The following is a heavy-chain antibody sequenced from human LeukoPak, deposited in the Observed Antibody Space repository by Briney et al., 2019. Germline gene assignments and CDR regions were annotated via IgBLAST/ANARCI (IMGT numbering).Heavy chain of an antibody. J-gene: IGHJ4*02. CDR1: GFTFTKCA. CDR3: AGDRNSDWYSPLDY. Sequence: PGGSLRLSCVASGFTFTKCAMSWIRQAPGKGLEWVAVITATGDTAYYADSVKGRFTISRDNSSNTVYIQMDSLRAEDTAIYYCAGDRNSDWYSPLDYWGQGSQVTVSP. CDR2: ITATGDTA. V-gene: IGHV3-23*01. D-gene: IGHD6-19*01.